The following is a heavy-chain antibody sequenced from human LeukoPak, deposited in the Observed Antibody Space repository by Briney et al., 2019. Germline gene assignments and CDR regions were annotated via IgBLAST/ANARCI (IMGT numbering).Heavy chain of an antibody. CDR2: IIPIFGTA. CDR1: GGTFISYA. D-gene: IGHD7-27*01. V-gene: IGHV1-69*13. Sequence: GASVKVSCKASGGTFISYAISWVRQAPGQGLEWMGGIIPIFGTANYAQKFQGRVTITADESTSIAYMELSSLRSEDTAVYYCARALAGPSPYYCGMDVWGQGITVTVSS. CDR3: ARALAGPSPYYCGMDV. J-gene: IGHJ6*02.